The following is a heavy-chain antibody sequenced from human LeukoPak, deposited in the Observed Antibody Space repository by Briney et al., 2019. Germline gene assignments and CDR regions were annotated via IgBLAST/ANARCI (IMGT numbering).Heavy chain of an antibody. J-gene: IGHJ3*02. D-gene: IGHD6-13*01. CDR1: GYTFTSYD. CDR3: ARRPNSRLNPPDDAFDI. CDR2: MNPNSGNT. Sequence: GASVKVSCKASGYTFTSYDINWVRQATGQGLEWMGWMNPNSGNTGYAQKFQGRVTITRNTSISTAYMELSSLRSEDTAVYYCARRPNSRLNPPDDAFDIWGQGTMVTVSS. V-gene: IGHV1-8*03.